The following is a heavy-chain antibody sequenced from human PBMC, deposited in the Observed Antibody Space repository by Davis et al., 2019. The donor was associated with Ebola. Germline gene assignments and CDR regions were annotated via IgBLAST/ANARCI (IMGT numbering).Heavy chain of an antibody. Sequence: GESLKISCAASGFTFSSYAMSWVRQAPGKGLEWVSAISGSGGSTYYADSVKGRFTISRDNSKNTLYLQMNSLRAEDTAVYYCAKIPLEWSGYYMDYWGQGTLVTVSS. J-gene: IGHJ4*02. D-gene: IGHD3-3*01. V-gene: IGHV3-23*01. CDR1: GFTFSSYA. CDR3: AKIPLEWSGYYMDY. CDR2: ISGSGGST.